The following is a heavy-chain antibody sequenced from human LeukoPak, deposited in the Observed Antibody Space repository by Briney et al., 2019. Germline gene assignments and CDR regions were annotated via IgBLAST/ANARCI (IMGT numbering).Heavy chain of an antibody. J-gene: IGHJ5*02. CDR2: IYTSGST. CDR1: GGSISSYY. CDR3: ARVSWAIQIYGGYSEWIDP. D-gene: IGHD4-23*01. V-gene: IGHV4-4*07. Sequence: PSETLSLTCTVSGGSISSYYWSWIRQPAGKGLEWIGRIYTSGSTNYNPSLKSRVTMSVDTSKNQFSLKLSSVTAADTAVYYCARVSWAIQIYGGYSEWIDPWGQGTLVTVSS.